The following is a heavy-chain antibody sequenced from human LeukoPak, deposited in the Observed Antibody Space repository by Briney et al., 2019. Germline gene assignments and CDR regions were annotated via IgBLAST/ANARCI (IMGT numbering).Heavy chain of an antibody. CDR3: ARTERGYSGYDWGTDFDY. CDR1: GFTFSSYG. D-gene: IGHD5-12*01. Sequence: GGSLRLSCAASGFTFSSYGMHWVRQAPGKGLEWVAVISDDGSNKYYADSVKGRFTLSRDSSKNTLYLQMNSLRTEDTAVYYCARTERGYSGYDWGTDFDYWGQGTLVTVSS. V-gene: IGHV3-30*19. CDR2: ISDDGSNK. J-gene: IGHJ4*02.